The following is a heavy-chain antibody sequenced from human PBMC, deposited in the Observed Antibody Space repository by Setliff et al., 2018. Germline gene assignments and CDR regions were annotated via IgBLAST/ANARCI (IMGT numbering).Heavy chain of an antibody. J-gene: IGHJ4*02. D-gene: IGHD3-16*02. V-gene: IGHV4-39*07. CDR1: GGSISSSSYY. CDR3: VGVSYLY. Sequence: PSETLSLTCTVSGGSISSSSYYWGWIRQPPGKGLEWIGNICHSGSTYYNPSLKSRVTISVDTSKNQFSLKLTSVTAADTAVYYCVGVSYLYWGQGTLVTVSS. CDR2: ICHSGST.